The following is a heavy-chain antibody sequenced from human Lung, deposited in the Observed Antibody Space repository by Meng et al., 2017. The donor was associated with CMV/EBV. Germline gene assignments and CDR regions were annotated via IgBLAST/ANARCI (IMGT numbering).Heavy chain of an antibody. V-gene: IGHV4-59*01. Sequence: SETLSLMCSVSGGSISCYYWSWIRQPPGKGLEWIGYIYYSGSTNYNPSLKSRVTIKVDTSKNQFSLKLRSVTAADTAVYYCARVAKSTITGTTPYYYYGMDVWGQGTTVTVSS. CDR1: GGSISCYY. CDR2: IYYSGST. J-gene: IGHJ6*02. D-gene: IGHD1-7*01. CDR3: ARVAKSTITGTTPYYYYGMDV.